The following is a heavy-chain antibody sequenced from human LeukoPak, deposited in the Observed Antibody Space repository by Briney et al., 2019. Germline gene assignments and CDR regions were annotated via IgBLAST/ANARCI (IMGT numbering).Heavy chain of an antibody. D-gene: IGHD3-10*01. V-gene: IGHV4-34*01. J-gene: IGHJ5*02. CDR1: GGSFSGYY. Sequence: SETLSLTCAVYGGSFSGYYWSWIRHPPGKGLEWIGEINHSGSTNYNPSLKSRVTISVDTSKNQFSLKLSSVTAADTAVYYCARRGANWFDPWGQGTLVTVSS. CDR2: INHSGST. CDR3: ARRGANWFDP.